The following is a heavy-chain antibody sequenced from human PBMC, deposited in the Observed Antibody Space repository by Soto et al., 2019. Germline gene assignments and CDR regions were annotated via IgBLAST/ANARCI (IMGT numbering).Heavy chain of an antibody. D-gene: IGHD3-16*01. V-gene: IGHV4-30-4*01. CDR1: GDSISSPDYY. CDR3: ARVTFTPNWFDS. CDR2: VYYRGSI. Sequence: PSETLSLICTVSGDSISSPDYYWSWIRQAPGKGLELIGYVYYRGSIYYTPSFESRVSISIDTSKNQFSLRLTSVTAADSAVYFCARVTFTPNWFDSWGQGILVTVSS. J-gene: IGHJ5*01.